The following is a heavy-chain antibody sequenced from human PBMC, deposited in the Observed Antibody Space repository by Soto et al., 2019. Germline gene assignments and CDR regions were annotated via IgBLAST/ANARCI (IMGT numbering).Heavy chain of an antibody. CDR2: IIPIFGTA. CDR1: GGTFSSYA. Sequence: ASVKVSCKASGGTFSSYAISWVRQAPGQGLEWMGGIIPIFGTANYAQKFQGRVTITADESTSTAYMELSSLRSEDTAVYYCARGYYGSGSYYNYYGMDVWGQGTTVTVSS. V-gene: IGHV1-69*13. CDR3: ARGYYGSGSYYNYYGMDV. J-gene: IGHJ6*02. D-gene: IGHD3-10*01.